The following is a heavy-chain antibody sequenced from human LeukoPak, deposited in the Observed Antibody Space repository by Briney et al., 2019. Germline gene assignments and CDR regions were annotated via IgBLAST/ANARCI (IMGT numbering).Heavy chain of an antibody. Sequence: SQTLSLTCTVSGGSISSGDYYWSWIRQPPGKGLEWIGYIYYSGSTYYNPSLKSRVTISVDTSKNQFSLKLSSVTAADTAVYYCARDARRDCSSTSCYVGGDTYDAFDIWAKGQWSPSLQ. D-gene: IGHD2-2*01. V-gene: IGHV4-30-4*01. CDR3: ARDARRDCSSTSCYVGGDTYDAFDI. CDR1: GGSISSGDYY. J-gene: IGHJ3*02. CDR2: IYYSGST.